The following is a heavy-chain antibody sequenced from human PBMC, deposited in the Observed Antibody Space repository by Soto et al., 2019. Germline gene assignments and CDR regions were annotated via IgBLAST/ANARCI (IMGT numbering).Heavy chain of an antibody. Sequence: QVQLVQSGAEVKKPGASVKVSCKASGYTFTSYDINWVRQATGQGLEWMGWMNPNSGNTGYAQKFQGRVTMTRNTDTTTGYVDLGRLSSEDKAVYDCARERSSGGNVDYWGQGTLVTVSS. D-gene: IGHD6-19*01. V-gene: IGHV1-8*01. CDR2: MNPNSGNT. J-gene: IGHJ4*02. CDR1: GYTFTSYD. CDR3: ARERSSGGNVDY.